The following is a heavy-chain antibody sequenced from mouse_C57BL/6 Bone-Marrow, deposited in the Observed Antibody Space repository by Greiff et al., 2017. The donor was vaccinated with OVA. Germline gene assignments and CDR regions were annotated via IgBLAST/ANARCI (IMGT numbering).Heavy chain of an antibody. V-gene: IGHV1-59*01. J-gene: IGHJ2*01. CDR3: ARSTGTDD. D-gene: IGHD4-1*01. Sequence: VQLQQPGAELVRPGTSVKLSCKASGYTFTSYWMHWVKQRPGQGLEWIGVIDPSDSYTNYNQKFKGKATLTVDTSSSTAYMQLSSLTSEDSAVYYCARSTGTDDWGQGTTLTVSS. CDR1: GYTFTSYW. CDR2: IDPSDSYT.